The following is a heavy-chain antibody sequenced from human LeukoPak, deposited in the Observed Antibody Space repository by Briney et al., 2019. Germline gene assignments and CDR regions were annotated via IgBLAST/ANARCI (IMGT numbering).Heavy chain of an antibody. CDR1: GGSISSGDYY. D-gene: IGHD6-13*01. CDR3: ARDEGSSWSFDY. J-gene: IGHJ4*02. Sequence: SQTLSLTCTVSGGSISSGDYYWSWIRQPPGKGLEWIGYIYYSGSTNYNPSLKSRVTISVDTSKNQFSLKLSSVTAAGTAVYYCARDEGSSWSFDYWGQGTLVTVSS. V-gene: IGHV4-30-4*01. CDR2: IYYSGST.